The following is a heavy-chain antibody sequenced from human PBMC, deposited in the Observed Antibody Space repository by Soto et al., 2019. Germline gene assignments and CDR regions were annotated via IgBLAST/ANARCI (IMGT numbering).Heavy chain of an antibody. V-gene: IGHV3-33*01. D-gene: IGHD6-13*01. CDR3: ARGHGSSWTPFDY. CDR2: IWYDGSNK. Sequence: QVQLVESGGGVVQPGRSLRLSCAASGFTFSSYGMHWVRQAPGKGLEWVAVIWYDGSNKYYADSVKGRFTISRDNSKNTLYLQTNSLRAEDTAVYYCARGHGSSWTPFDYWGQGTLVTVSS. J-gene: IGHJ4*02. CDR1: GFTFSSYG.